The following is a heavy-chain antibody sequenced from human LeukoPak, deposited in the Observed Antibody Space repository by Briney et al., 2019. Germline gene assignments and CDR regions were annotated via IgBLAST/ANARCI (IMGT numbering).Heavy chain of an antibody. CDR2: IYYSGST. D-gene: IGHD6-13*01. CDR1: GGSISSYY. V-gene: IGHV4-59*01. J-gene: IGHJ2*01. Sequence: SETLSLTCTVSGGSISSYYWSWIRQPPGKGLEWIGYIYYSGSTNYNPSLKSRVTLSIDTSKNQFSLKLSSVTAADTAVYYCARDRRSYSSLLSDWYFDLWGRGTLVTVSS. CDR3: ARDRRSYSSLLSDWYFDL.